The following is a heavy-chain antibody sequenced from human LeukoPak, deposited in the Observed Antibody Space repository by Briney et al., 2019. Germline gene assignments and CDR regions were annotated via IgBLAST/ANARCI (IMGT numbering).Heavy chain of an antibody. CDR2: IHSSGST. CDR1: GGSISGHY. V-gene: IGHV4-59*08. J-gene: IGHJ4*02. Sequence: PSETLSLTCTVSGGSISGHYWSWIRQPPGKGLEYLGHIHSSGSTSYNPSFRGRVIMLVDTSKNQFSLNLMSVTAADTAVYYCARHASVAGGPLLYWGQGTLVTVSS. CDR3: ARHASVAGGPLLY. D-gene: IGHD6-19*01.